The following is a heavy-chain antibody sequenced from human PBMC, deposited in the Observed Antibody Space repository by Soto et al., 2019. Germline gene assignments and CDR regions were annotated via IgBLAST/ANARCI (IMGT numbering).Heavy chain of an antibody. Sequence: PSETLSLTCSVSGSSMTTYYWHWIRQAPGKGLEWIGFIYNSGRGSTGSNPSLSSRVTFSIETSKNQFSLKLDSVTAADTAVYYCVRFWPPPDSDALTDYTDAFDYWGQGTLVTVSS. D-gene: IGHD3-9*01. CDR1: GSSMTTYY. J-gene: IGHJ4*02. CDR2: IYNSGRGST. V-gene: IGHV4-59*08. CDR3: VRFWPPPDSDALTDYTDAFDY.